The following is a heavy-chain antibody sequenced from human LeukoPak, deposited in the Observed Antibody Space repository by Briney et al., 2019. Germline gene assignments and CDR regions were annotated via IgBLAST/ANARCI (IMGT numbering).Heavy chain of an antibody. CDR3: AKDMEGSVADYFDY. D-gene: IGHD3-10*01. CDR1: GFTFSTNS. J-gene: IGHJ4*02. Sequence: GGSLRLSCAASGFTFSTNSMNWVRQAPGKGLEWVSYISSSSSTIYYADSVKGRFTISRDNSKNTLYLQMSSLRADDTAVYYCAKDMEGSVADYFDYWGQGTLVTVSS. CDR2: ISSSSSTI. V-gene: IGHV3-48*01.